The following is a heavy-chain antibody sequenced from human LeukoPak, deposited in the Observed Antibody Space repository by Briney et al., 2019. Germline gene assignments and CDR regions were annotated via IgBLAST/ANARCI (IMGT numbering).Heavy chain of an antibody. V-gene: IGHV1-2*02. CDR2: INPNSGGP. CDR3: AFEGSNWFDP. CDR1: GYTFTGYY. D-gene: IGHD3-9*01. J-gene: IGHJ5*02. Sequence: AAVKVSCKPPGYTFTGYYTHWVRHAPEQRLERMGWINPNSGGPNTAQTLQGRVTMTRDTSISTAYMELSRLRSDDTAVYYCAFEGSNWFDPWGQGTLVTVSS.